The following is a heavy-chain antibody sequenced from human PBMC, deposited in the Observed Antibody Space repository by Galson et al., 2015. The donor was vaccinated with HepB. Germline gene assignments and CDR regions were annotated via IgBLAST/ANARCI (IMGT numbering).Heavy chain of an antibody. Sequence: SLRLSCAASGFTFSRYAMHWVRQAPGKGLEWVAVISYDGSNKYYADSVKGRFTISRDNSKNTLYLQMNSLRAEDTAVYYCARGPYSSSWYFGGWSFDDAFDIWGQGTMVTVSS. CDR3: ARGPYSSSWYFGGWSFDDAFDI. CDR1: GFTFSRYA. J-gene: IGHJ3*02. CDR2: ISYDGSNK. D-gene: IGHD6-13*01. V-gene: IGHV3-30-3*01.